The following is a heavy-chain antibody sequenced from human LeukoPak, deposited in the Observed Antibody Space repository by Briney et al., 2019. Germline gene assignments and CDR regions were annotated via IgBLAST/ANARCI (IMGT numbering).Heavy chain of an antibody. CDR3: ARTGGNYYYYYMDV. CDR2: IYYSGST. V-gene: IGHV4-39*07. CDR1: GGSISSSSYY. J-gene: IGHJ6*03. D-gene: IGHD4-23*01. Sequence: SETLSLTCTVSGGSISSSSYYWGWIRQPPGKGLEWIGSIYYSGSTYYNPSLKSRVTISVDTSKNQFSLKLSSVTAADTAVYYCARTGGNYYYYYMDVWGKGTTVTISS.